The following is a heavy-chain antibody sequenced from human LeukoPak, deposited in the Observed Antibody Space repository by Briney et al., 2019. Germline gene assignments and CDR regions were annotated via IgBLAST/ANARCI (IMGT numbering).Heavy chain of an antibody. CDR2: IYTSGST. Sequence: SETLSLTCTVSGGSISSYYWSWIRQPPGKGLEWIGYIYTSGSTNYNPSLKSRVTMSVDTSKNQFSLKLSSVTAADTAVYYCARHRGGYSSTHFDYWGQGTLATVSS. J-gene: IGHJ4*02. V-gene: IGHV4-4*09. CDR1: GGSISSYY. CDR3: ARHRGGYSSTHFDY. D-gene: IGHD6-13*01.